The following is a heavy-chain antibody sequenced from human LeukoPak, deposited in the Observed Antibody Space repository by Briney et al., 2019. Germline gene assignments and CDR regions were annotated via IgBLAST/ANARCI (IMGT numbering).Heavy chain of an antibody. CDR3: ARLAYCGGDCSGRDY. V-gene: IGHV1-8*02. D-gene: IGHD2-21*02. CDR1: GYTFTSYG. J-gene: IGHJ4*02. CDR2: MNPNSGNT. Sequence: ASVKVSCKASGYTFTSYGISWVRQATGQGLEWMGWMNPNSGNTGYAQKFQGRVTMTRNTSISTAYMELSSLRSEDTAVYYCARLAYCGGDCSGRDYWGQGTLVTVSS.